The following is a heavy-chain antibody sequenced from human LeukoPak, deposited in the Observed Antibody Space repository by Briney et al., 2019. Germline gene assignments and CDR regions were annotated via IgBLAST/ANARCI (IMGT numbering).Heavy chain of an antibody. CDR2: MNPNSGNT. J-gene: IGHJ4*02. Sequence: GASVKVSCKAPGYTFTSYDINWVRQATGQGLEWMGWMNPNSGNTGYAQKFQGRVTMTRTTSISTAYMELSSLRSEDTAVYYCARSDARYYDFWSGYLGRYYFDYWGQGTLVTVSS. V-gene: IGHV1-8*01. CDR3: ARSDARYYDFWSGYLGRYYFDY. CDR1: GYTFTSYD. D-gene: IGHD3-3*01.